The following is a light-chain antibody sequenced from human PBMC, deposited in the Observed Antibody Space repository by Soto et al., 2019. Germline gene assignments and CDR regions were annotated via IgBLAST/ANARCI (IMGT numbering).Light chain of an antibody. CDR1: QNINRW. Sequence: DIQMTQSPSTLSASVGDRVTITCRARQNINRWLDWYQQRPGKAPNLLIHKASTLEVGVPSRFSRSASGTEFTLTISSLQPDDFAVYCCRQYNVYPLSFGGGTKVEIK. CDR2: KAS. V-gene: IGKV1-5*03. J-gene: IGKJ4*01. CDR3: RQYNVYPLS.